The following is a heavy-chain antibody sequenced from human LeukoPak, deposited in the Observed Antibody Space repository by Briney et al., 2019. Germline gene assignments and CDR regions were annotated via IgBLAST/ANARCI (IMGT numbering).Heavy chain of an antibody. CDR2: IKEDSSDQ. J-gene: IGHJ4*02. V-gene: IGHV3-7*01. Sequence: GGSLRLSCAASGFTFNTYWMTWVRQAPGEGVEWLINIKEDSSDQSSVDSVKGRFTISRDNANNLLYLQMNSLRPEDTGVYYCARDLPNGFFDYWGQGTLVTVSS. CDR1: GFTFNTYW. D-gene: IGHD2-8*01. CDR3: ARDLPNGFFDY.